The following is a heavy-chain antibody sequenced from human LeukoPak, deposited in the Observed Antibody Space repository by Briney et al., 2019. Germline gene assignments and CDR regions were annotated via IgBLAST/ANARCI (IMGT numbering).Heavy chain of an antibody. CDR3: ARDRLYCSGGSCYLQPPYYYGMDV. J-gene: IGHJ6*04. Sequence: SVKVSCKASGGTFSSYAISWVRQAPGQGLEWMGGIIPIFGTANYAQKFQGRVTITADESTSTAYMELSRLRSEDTAVYYCARDRLYCSGGSCYLQPPYYYGMDVWGKGTTVTVSS. D-gene: IGHD2-15*01. V-gene: IGHV1-69*13. CDR1: GGTFSSYA. CDR2: IIPIFGTA.